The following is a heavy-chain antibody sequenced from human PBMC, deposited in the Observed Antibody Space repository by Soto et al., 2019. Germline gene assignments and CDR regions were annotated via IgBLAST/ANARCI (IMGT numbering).Heavy chain of an antibody. CDR3: AKAYYYDSSGYYYPSWFDP. V-gene: IGHV3-30*18. D-gene: IGHD3-22*01. J-gene: IGHJ5*02. CDR1: GFTFSSYG. Sequence: XVSLRLSCAASGFTFSSYGMHWVRQAAGKGLEWVAVISYDGSNKYYADSVKGRFTISRDNSKNTLYLQMNSLRAEDTAVYYCAKAYYYDSSGYYYPSWFDPWGQGTLVTVSS. CDR2: ISYDGSNK.